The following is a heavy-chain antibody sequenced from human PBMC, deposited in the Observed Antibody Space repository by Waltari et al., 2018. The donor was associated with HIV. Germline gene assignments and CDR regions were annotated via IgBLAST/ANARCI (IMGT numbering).Heavy chain of an antibody. CDR2: MSGGGEST. CDR1: GFTFSSDP. D-gene: IGHD2-15*01. Sequence: EVQLLESGGGLVQSGGSLRVSCAASGFTFSSDPMSWVRQAPGKGLEWVSGMSGGGESTYYADSVKGRFTISRDNSKNTLYLQMNSLRAEDTAVYYCANSLGRIVDYWGQGTLVTVSS. V-gene: IGHV3-23*01. J-gene: IGHJ4*02. CDR3: ANSLGRIVDY.